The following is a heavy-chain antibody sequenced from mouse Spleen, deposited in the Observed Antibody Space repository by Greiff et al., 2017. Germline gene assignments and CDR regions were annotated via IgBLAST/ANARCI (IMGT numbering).Heavy chain of an antibody. CDR2: IYPRSGNT. V-gene: IGHV1-81*01. CDR3: ARDYYGSSPSSMDY. CDR1: GYTFTSYG. D-gene: IGHD1-1*01. J-gene: IGHJ4*01. Sequence: VQLVESGAELARPGASVKLSCKASGYTFTSYGISWVKQRTGQGLEWIGEIYPRSGNTYYNEKFKGKATLTADKSSSTAYMELRSLTSEDSAVYFCARDYYGSSPSSMDYWGQGTSVTVSS.